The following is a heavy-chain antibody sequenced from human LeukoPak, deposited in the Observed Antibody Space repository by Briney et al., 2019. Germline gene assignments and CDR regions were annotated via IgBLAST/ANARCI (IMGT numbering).Heavy chain of an antibody. D-gene: IGHD3-9*01. CDR3: AREPRYYDILTGWFDP. CDR2: IIPIFGTA. CDR1: GGTFSSYA. V-gene: IGHV1-69*06. J-gene: IGHJ5*02. Sequence: SVKVSCKASGGTFSSYAIGWVRQAPGQGLEWMGGIIPIFGTANYAQKFQGRVTITADKSTSTAYMELSSLRSEDTAVYYCAREPRYYDILTGWFDPWGQGTLVTVSS.